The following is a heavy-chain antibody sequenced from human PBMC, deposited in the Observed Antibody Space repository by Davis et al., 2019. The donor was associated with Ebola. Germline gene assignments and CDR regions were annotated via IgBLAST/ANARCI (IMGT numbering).Heavy chain of an antibody. CDR2: IKEDGGEK. V-gene: IGHV3-7*01. J-gene: IGHJ6*02. Sequence: GGSLRLSCAASGLIFNNYWMSWIRQAPGKGPEWVAIIKEDGGEKYYVDSVKGRFTISRDNAKNSLYLQMNSLRDEDTAVYYCARDRRVTMIVAQYGMDVWGQGTTVTVSS. CDR1: GLIFNNYW. D-gene: IGHD3-22*01. CDR3: ARDRRVTMIVAQYGMDV.